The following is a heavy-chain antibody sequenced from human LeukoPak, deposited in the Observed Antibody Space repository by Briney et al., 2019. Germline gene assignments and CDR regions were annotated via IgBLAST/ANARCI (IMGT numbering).Heavy chain of an antibody. J-gene: IGHJ4*02. CDR1: GFTFRSYE. D-gene: IGHD4-17*01. Sequence: GGSLRLSCAASGFTFRSYEMNWVRQAPGKGLEWVSYISSSGSTIYYADSVKGRFTISRDNAKNSLYLQMNSLRAEDTAVYYCARPTTVTTGYFDYWGQGTLVTVSS. CDR2: ISSSGSTI. V-gene: IGHV3-48*03. CDR3: ARPTTVTTGYFDY.